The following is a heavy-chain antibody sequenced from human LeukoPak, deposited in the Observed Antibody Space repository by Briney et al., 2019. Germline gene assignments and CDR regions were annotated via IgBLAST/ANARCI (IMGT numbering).Heavy chain of an antibody. V-gene: IGHV3-21*01. D-gene: IGHD1-26*01. CDR1: GFTFSSYS. Sequence: GGSLRLSCAAFGFTFSSYSMNWVRQAPGKGLEWVSSISSSSSYIYYADSVKGRFTISRDNAKNSLYLQMNSLRAEDTAVYYCARDSGSQKGGYFDYWGQGTLVTVSS. J-gene: IGHJ4*02. CDR2: ISSSSSYI. CDR3: ARDSGSQKGGYFDY.